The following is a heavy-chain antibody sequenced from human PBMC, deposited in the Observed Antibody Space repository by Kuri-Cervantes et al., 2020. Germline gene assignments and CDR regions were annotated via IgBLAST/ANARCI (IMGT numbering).Heavy chain of an antibody. D-gene: IGHD1-1*01. J-gene: IGHJ4*02. CDR1: GFTFSPYG. Sequence: GGSLRLSCAASGFTFSPYGMHWVRQPPGKGLEWVAVVWSDGSSNYYEDSVKGRFTISRDNSKNMLYLQMNSLRAEDTAVYYCTRDPQATGLAFDYWGQGSLVTVSS. CDR3: TRDPQATGLAFDY. V-gene: IGHV3-33*01. CDR2: VWSDGSSN.